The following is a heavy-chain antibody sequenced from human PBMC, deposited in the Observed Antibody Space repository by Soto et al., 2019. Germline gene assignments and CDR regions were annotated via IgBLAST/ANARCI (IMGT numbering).Heavy chain of an antibody. V-gene: IGHV4-30-2*01. CDR1: GGSISSGGYS. J-gene: IGHJ4*02. CDR3: ARAGDFGYLDY. CDR2: IYHSGST. D-gene: IGHD3-3*01. Sequence: TLSLTCAVSGGSISSGGYSWAWIRHPPGKGLEWIGYIYHSGSTYYNPSLKSRVTISVDRSKNQFSLKLSSVTAADTAVYYCARAGDFGYLDYWGQGTLVTVSS.